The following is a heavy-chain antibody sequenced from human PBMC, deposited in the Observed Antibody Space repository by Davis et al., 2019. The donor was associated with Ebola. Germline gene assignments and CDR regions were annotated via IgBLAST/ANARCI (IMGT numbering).Heavy chain of an antibody. CDR2: INPSGGST. Sequence: GESLKISCAASGYTFTGYYMHWVRQAPGQGLEWMGIINPSGGSTSYAQKFQGRVTMTRDTSTSTAYMELSRLRSDDTAVYYCARENCSGGSCYFLLSVWGQGTTVTVSS. D-gene: IGHD2-15*01. J-gene: IGHJ6*02. CDR1: GYTFTGYY. V-gene: IGHV1-46*01. CDR3: ARENCSGGSCYFLLSV.